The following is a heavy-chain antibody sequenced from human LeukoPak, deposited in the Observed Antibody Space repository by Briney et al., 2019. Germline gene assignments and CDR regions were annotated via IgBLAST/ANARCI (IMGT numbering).Heavy chain of an antibody. CDR1: GFTFSNYA. D-gene: IGHD1-26*01. V-gene: IGHV3-30-3*01. Sequence: AGGSLRLSCAASGFTFSNYAMHWVRQAPGKGLEWVAVISYDGSNKYYADSVKGRFTISRDNSKNTLYVQMNSLRAEDTAVYNCARDRSGSYQYYYYYGMDVWGQGTTVTVSS. J-gene: IGHJ6*02. CDR3: ARDRSGSYQYYYYYGMDV. CDR2: ISYDGSNK.